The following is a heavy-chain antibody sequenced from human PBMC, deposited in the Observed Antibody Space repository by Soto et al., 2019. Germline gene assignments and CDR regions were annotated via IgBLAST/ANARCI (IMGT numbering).Heavy chain of an antibody. V-gene: IGHV4-30-2*01. D-gene: IGHD5-18*01. Sequence: TSETLSLTCAVSGGSISSGGYSWSWIRQPPGKGLEGIGYIYHSGSIYYNPSLKSRVTISVDRSKNQFSLKLSSVTAADTAVYYCAREDTAMGADWGQGTLVTVS. J-gene: IGHJ4*02. CDR2: IYHSGSI. CDR1: GGSISSGGYS. CDR3: AREDTAMGAD.